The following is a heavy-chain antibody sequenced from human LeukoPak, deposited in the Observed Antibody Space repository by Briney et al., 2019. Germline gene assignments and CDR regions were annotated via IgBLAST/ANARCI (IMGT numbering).Heavy chain of an antibody. CDR3: ARDHVVRGDTDGMDV. Sequence: GGSLSLSCAASGFTFSSNWMSWVRQAPGKGLEWVANIKQDGSEKYYVDSVKGRFTISRDNAKNSLYLQMNSLRAEDTAVYYCARDHVVRGDTDGMDVWGKGTTVTVSS. J-gene: IGHJ6*04. V-gene: IGHV3-7*03. D-gene: IGHD3-10*01. CDR1: GFTFSSNW. CDR2: IKQDGSEK.